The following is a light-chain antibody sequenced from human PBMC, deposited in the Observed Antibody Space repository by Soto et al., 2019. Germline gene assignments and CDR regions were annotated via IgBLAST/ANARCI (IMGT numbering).Light chain of an antibody. CDR3: AAWDDSLNGRV. CDR1: NSNIGSNT. V-gene: IGLV1-44*01. J-gene: IGLJ1*01. CDR2: YDN. Sequence: QSVLTQPPSASGTPGQRVTISCSGSNSNIGSNTVNWYQQLPGTAPKLLIYYDNLRPSGVPDRISGSKSGTSASLAISGLQSDDEDDYCCAAWDDSLNGRVFGTGTKLTVL.